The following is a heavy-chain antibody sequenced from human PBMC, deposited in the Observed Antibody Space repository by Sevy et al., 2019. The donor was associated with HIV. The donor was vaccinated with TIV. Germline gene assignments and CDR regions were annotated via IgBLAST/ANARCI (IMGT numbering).Heavy chain of an antibody. D-gene: IGHD1-26*01. CDR1: GFTFSDYY. CDR2: ISSSGSTI. J-gene: IGHJ3*02. CDR3: ARDRSYYGHAFDI. V-gene: IGHV3-11*01. Sequence: GGSLRLSCAASGFTFSDYYMSWIRQAPGKGLEWVSYISSSGSTIYYADSVKGRFTISRDNAKNSLYLQMNSLGAEDTAVYYCARDRSYYGHAFDIWGQGTMVTVSS.